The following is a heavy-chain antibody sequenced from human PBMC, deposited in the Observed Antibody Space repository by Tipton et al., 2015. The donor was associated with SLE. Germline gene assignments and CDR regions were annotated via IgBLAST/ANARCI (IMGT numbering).Heavy chain of an antibody. CDR3: ARDGWVETPMKDYSYFYYIDV. D-gene: IGHD6-19*01. CDR1: GFTFSSHE. Sequence: SLRLSCAASGFTFSSHEMHWVRQAPGKGLEWISYISSSGHATYYAESVKGRFTVSRDNAKNSLYVQMDSLRAEDTAVYYCARDGWVETPMKDYSYFYYIDVWGKGTAVTVSS. CDR2: ISSSGHAT. V-gene: IGHV3-48*03. J-gene: IGHJ6*03.